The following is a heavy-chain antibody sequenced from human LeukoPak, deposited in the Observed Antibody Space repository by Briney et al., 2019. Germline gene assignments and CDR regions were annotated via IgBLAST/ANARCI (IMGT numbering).Heavy chain of an antibody. D-gene: IGHD3-22*01. CDR2: INPNSGGT. V-gene: IGHV1-2*02. Sequence: ASVKVSCKASGYTFTGYYMHWVRQAPGQGLEWMGWINPNSGGTNYAQKFQGRVTMTRDTSISTAYMELSRLRSDDTAVYYCARDERGSGWIHDYGDYWGQGTLVTVSS. CDR3: ARDERGSGWIHDYGDY. J-gene: IGHJ4*02. CDR1: GYTFTGYY.